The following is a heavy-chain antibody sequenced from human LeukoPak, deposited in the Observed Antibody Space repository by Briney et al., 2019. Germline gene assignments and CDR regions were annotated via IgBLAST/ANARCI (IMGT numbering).Heavy chain of an antibody. CDR1: GYTFTSYD. J-gene: IGHJ5*02. CDR3: ARDLGVVTPRFDP. V-gene: IGHV1-8*03. CDR2: MNPNSGNT. D-gene: IGHD3-3*01. Sequence: GASVKVSCKAPGYTFTSYDINWVRQAPGQGLEWMGWMNPNSGNTGYAQKFQGRVTIGRNISRSTAYMELTSLRSEDTAVYYCARDLGVVTPRFDPWGQGTLVIVSS.